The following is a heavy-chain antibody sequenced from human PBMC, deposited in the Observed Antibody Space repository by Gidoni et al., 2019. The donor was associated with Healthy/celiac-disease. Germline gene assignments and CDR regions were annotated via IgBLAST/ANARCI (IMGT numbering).Heavy chain of an antibody. CDR3: ARDLDAFDI. V-gene: IGHV1-3*01. CDR2: INAGNGHT. CDR1: GYTFTSYG. J-gene: IGHJ3*02. Sequence: QVQLVQSGAEVKKPGASVTVSCKASGYTFTSYGMHWVRQAPGQRLEWMGWINAGNGHTKYSQKFQGRVTITRDTSASTAYMELSSLRSEDTAVYYCARDLDAFDIWGQGTMVTVSS.